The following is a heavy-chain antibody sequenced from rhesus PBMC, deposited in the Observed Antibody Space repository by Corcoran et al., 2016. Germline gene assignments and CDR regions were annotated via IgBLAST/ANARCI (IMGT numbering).Heavy chain of an antibody. D-gene: IGHD1-32*01. J-gene: IGHJ2*01. CDR3: ASGGMSDWYFDL. CDR2: IDGSGSST. V-gene: IGHV4-169*02. CDR1: GGSISSSY. Sequence: QLQLQESCPGLVKPSETMSVTCAVSGGSISSSYWRWLRPAPGQGLEWIGDIDGSGSSTNYHPSRKRRVTLSVDTSKNQLSLKLSSVTAADTAVYYCASGGMSDWYFDLWGPGTPITISS.